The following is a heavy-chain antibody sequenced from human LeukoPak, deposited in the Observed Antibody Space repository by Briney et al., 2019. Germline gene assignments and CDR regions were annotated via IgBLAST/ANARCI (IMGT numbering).Heavy chain of an antibody. CDR3: ARHVGYYYGSGSSKAFDI. CDR2: IYYSGST. D-gene: IGHD3-10*01. CDR1: GGSISSYY. V-gene: IGHV4-59*08. Sequence: PSETLSLTCTVSGGSISSYYWSWIRQPPGKGLEWIGYIYYSGSTNYNPSLKSRVPISVDTSKNQFPLKLSSVTAADTAVYYCARHVGYYYGSGSSKAFDIWGQGTMVTVSS. J-gene: IGHJ3*02.